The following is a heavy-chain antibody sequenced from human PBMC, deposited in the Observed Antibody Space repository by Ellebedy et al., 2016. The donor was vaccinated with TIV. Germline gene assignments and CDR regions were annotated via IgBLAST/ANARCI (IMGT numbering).Heavy chain of an antibody. V-gene: IGHV3-30*19. CDR2: ISYDGSNK. CDR1: GFTFSSYG. D-gene: IGHD3-22*01. Sequence: GESLKISCAASGFTFSSYGMHWVRQAPGKGLEWVAVISYDGSNKYYADSVKGRFTISRDNSKNTLYLQMNSLRAEDTAVYYCARDFRVNYDSSGYYNLYYYYGMDVWGQGTTVTVSS. CDR3: ARDFRVNYDSSGYYNLYYYYGMDV. J-gene: IGHJ6*02.